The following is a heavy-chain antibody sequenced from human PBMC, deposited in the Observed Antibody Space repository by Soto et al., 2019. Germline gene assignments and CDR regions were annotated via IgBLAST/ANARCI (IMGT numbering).Heavy chain of an antibody. D-gene: IGHD6-6*01. CDR3: ARHEVSSAGGGYWFDP. CDR2: IYPGDSDT. J-gene: IGHJ5*02. CDR1: GGSIISYW. V-gene: IGHV5-51*01. Sequence: GLLQQIPNRGSGGSIISYWSGWVRQMHGKGLEWMGIIYPGDSDTRYSPSFQGQVTISADKSISTAYLQWSSLKASDTAMYYCARHEVSSAGGGYWFDPWGQGTLVTVSS.